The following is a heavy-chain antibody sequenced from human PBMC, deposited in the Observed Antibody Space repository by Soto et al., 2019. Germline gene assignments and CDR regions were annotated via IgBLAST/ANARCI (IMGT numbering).Heavy chain of an antibody. CDR3: ARGKCGRGWTLGNYYYGMDV. Sequence: SETLSLTCTVSGGSISSSSYYWGWIRQPPGKGLEWIGSIYYSGSTYYNPSLKSRVTISVDTSKNQFSLKLSSVTAADTAVYYCARGKCGRGWTLGNYYYGMDVWGEGTTVTVPS. CDR1: GGSISSSSYY. CDR2: IYYSGST. J-gene: IGHJ6*04. D-gene: IGHD6-19*01. V-gene: IGHV4-39*01.